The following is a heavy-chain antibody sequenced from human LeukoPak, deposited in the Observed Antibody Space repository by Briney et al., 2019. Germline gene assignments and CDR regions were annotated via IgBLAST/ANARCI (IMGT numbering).Heavy chain of an antibody. D-gene: IGHD3-22*01. V-gene: IGHV5-51*01. J-gene: IGHJ3*02. CDR1: GYSFTSYW. CDR2: IYPGDSDT. CDR3: ARENYYDSSGYFAFDI. Sequence: GESLKISCKGSGYSFTSYWIGWVRQMPGKGLEWMGIIYPGDSDTRYSPSFQGQVTISADKSTSTAYLQWSSLKASDTAMYYCARENYYDSSGYFAFDIWGQGTMVTVSS.